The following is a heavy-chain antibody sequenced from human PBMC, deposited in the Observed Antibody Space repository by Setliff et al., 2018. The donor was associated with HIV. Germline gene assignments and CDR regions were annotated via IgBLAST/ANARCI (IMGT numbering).Heavy chain of an antibody. D-gene: IGHD6-13*01. Sequence: SETLSLTCSVSGGSIDNNKYYWTWIRQPPGKGLEWTGSIYHTGRTYYNRSLESRLTISIDTSKNQFSLKLRSVTAADTAVYYCARTLIAAAGTFDYWGQGTLVTVSS. V-gene: IGHV4-39*07. CDR3: ARTLIAAAGTFDY. J-gene: IGHJ4*02. CDR1: GGSIDNNKYY. CDR2: IYHTGRT.